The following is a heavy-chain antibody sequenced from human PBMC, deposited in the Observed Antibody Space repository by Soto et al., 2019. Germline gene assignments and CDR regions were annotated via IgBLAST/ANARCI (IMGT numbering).Heavy chain of an antibody. J-gene: IGHJ5*02. CDR1: GGSISSYY. Sequence: SETLSLTCTVSGGSISSYYWSWIRQPPGKGLEWIGYIYYSGSTNYNPSLKSRVTISVDTSKNQFSLRLSSVTTADTAVYYCAREVITWFDPWGQATLVNVSS. CDR3: AREVITWFDP. CDR2: IYYSGST. V-gene: IGHV4-59*01. D-gene: IGHD3-10*01.